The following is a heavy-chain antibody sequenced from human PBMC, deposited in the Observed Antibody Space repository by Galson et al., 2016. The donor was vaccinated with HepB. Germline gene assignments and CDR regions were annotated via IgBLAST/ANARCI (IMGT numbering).Heavy chain of an antibody. J-gene: IGHJ4*02. CDR1: GFTFTSSA. Sequence: SVKVSCKASGFTFTSSAVQWVRQARGQRLEWIGWIVVGSGNTNYAQKLQEKVTFTRDMSTSTAYMELSSLRSEDTAVYYCAADKDYTTQNYFDYWGQGTLVAVSS. D-gene: IGHD4-11*01. V-gene: IGHV1-58*01. CDR2: IVVGSGNT. CDR3: AADKDYTTQNYFDY.